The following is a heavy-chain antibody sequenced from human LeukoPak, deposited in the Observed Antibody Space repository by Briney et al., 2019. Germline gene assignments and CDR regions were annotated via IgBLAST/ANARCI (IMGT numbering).Heavy chain of an antibody. CDR3: ARDKEGDGYNTNRGAFDI. D-gene: IGHD5-24*01. CDR2: IYYSGST. Sequence: SETLSLTCTVSGGSISSYYWSWIRRPPGKGLEWIGYIYYSGSTNYNPSLKSRVTISVDTSKNQFSLKLSSVTAADTAVYYCARDKEGDGYNTNRGAFDIWGQGTMVTVSS. CDR1: GGSISSYY. J-gene: IGHJ3*02. V-gene: IGHV4-59*01.